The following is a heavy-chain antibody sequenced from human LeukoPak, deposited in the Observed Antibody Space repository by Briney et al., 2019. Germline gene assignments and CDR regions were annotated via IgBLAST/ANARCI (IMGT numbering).Heavy chain of an antibody. Sequence: SETLSLTCTVSGGSVSSGSYYWSWIRRPPGKGLEWIGYIYYSGSTNYNPSLKSRVTISVDTSKNQFSLKLSSVTAADTAVYYCARGGGRTARYYYGMDVWGQGTTVTVSS. CDR1: GGSVSSGSYY. CDR3: ARGGGRTARYYYGMDV. D-gene: IGHD6-6*01. CDR2: IYYSGST. V-gene: IGHV4-61*01. J-gene: IGHJ6*02.